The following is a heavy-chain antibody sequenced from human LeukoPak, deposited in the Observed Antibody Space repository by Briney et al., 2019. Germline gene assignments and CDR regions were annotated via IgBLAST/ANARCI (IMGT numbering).Heavy chain of an antibody. CDR2: ISSSGSHI. V-gene: IGHV3-21*01. J-gene: IGHJ4*02. Sequence: GGSLRLSCAASGFTFSSYSMNWVRQAPGKGLEWVSSISSSGSHIYFADSMKGRFTISRDNTGNSVYLQMNSLRADDTAVYYCAKRIAAPPRSFDYWGQGILVTVSS. CDR3: AKRIAAPPRSFDY. CDR1: GFTFSSYS. D-gene: IGHD6-6*01.